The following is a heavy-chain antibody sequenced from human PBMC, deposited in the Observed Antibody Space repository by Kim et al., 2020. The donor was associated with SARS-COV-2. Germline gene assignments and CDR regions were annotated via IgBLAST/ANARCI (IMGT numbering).Heavy chain of an antibody. CDR3: ARLLWFGELSGSDY. CDR1: GGSFSGYY. D-gene: IGHD3-10*01. J-gene: IGHJ4*02. Sequence: SETLSLTCAVYGGSFSGYYWSWIRQPPGKGLEWIGEINHSGSTNYNPSLKSRVTISVDTSKNQFSLKLSSVTAADTAVYYCARLLWFGELSGSDYWGQGTLVTVSS. V-gene: IGHV4-34*01. CDR2: INHSGST.